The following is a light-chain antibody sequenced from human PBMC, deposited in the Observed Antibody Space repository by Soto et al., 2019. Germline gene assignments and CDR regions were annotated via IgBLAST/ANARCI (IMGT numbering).Light chain of an antibody. CDR2: AAS. Sequence: DIQMTQSPSSLSASVGDRVTITCRASQGISNYLAWYQQKLGKVPKLLIYAASTLQSGVPSRFSGSGSGTDFTLTISSLQPEDVATYYCQKYNSAPPLTFGGGTKVEIK. V-gene: IGKV1-27*01. CDR1: QGISNY. J-gene: IGKJ4*01. CDR3: QKYNSAPPLT.